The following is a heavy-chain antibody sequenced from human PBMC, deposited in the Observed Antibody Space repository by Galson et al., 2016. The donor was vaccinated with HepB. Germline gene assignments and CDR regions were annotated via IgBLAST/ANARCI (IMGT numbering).Heavy chain of an antibody. D-gene: IGHD1-20*01. CDR2: IYYSGST. Sequence: SETLSLTCTVSGGSVSNGSYHWNWIRQPPGKGLEWIGYIYYSGSTNYNPSLKSRVTKSVDTSKNQFSLKLTSVTAADTAVYYCARGKVITGTMYYFDSWGQGTLVTVSS. V-gene: IGHV4-61*01. J-gene: IGHJ4*02. CDR3: ARGKVITGTMYYFDS. CDR1: GGSVSNGSYH.